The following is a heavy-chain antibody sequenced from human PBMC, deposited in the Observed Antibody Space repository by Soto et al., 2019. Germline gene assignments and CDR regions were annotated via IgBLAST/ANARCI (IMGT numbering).Heavy chain of an antibody. D-gene: IGHD3-10*01. CDR3: AKDSGRGSADYFFDY. J-gene: IGHJ4*02. CDR2: ISFDGGDK. Sequence: QVQLVESGGGVVQPGRSLRLSCAASGFTFSNYGMHWVRRDPGKGLEWVAVISFDGGDKKSADSLKGRFTISRDNSKNTLYLQMNSLRAEDTAVYYCAKDSGRGSADYFFDYWGRGTLVTVSS. CDR1: GFTFSNYG. V-gene: IGHV3-30*18.